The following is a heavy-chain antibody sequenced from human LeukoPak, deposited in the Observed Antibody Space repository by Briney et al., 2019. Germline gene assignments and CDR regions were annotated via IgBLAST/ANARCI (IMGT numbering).Heavy chain of an antibody. CDR3: ASTDPSSGSYYFGY. V-gene: IGHV4-30-4*08. D-gene: IGHD1-26*01. CDR1: GGSISSGDYY. CDR2: IYYSGST. J-gene: IGHJ4*02. Sequence: SQTLSLTCTVSGGSISSGDYYWSWIRQPPGKGLEWIGYIYYSGSTYYNPSLKSRVTISVDTSKNQFSLKLSSVTAADTAVYYCASTDPSSGSYYFGYWGQGTLVTVSS.